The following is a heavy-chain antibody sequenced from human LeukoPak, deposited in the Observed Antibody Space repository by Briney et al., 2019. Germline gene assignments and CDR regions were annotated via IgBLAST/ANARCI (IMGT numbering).Heavy chain of an antibody. J-gene: IGHJ4*02. Sequence: ASVKVSCKASGYTFTGYYIHWVRQAPGQGLEWMGYINPNTDYTNYAQNFQDRVTMTRDTSISTAFMELSSLRSDDTAVYYCAREEANTGIHFDYWGQGTLVTVSS. CDR3: AREEANTGIHFDY. CDR2: INPNTDYT. CDR1: GYTFTGYY. D-gene: IGHD1-26*01. V-gene: IGHV1-2*02.